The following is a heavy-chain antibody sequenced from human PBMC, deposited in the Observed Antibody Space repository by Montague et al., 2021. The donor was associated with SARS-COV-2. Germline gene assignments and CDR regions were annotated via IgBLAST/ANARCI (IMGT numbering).Heavy chain of an antibody. J-gene: IGHJ4*02. Sequence: SETLSLTCTVSGGSISSSSYYWGWIRQPPGKGLEWIGSIYYSGSTYYXXXLKSRVTISVDTSKNQFSLKLRPVTAADTAVYYCARAPPGYWGFVVVVAAHFDYWGQGTLVTVSS. CDR3: ARAPPGYWGFVVVVAAHFDY. V-gene: IGHV4-39*07. CDR1: GGSISSSSYY. D-gene: IGHD2-15*01. CDR2: IYYSGST.